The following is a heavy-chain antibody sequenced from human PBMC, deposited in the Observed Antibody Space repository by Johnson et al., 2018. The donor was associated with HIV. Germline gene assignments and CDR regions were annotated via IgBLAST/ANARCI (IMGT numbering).Heavy chain of an antibody. CDR3: ARDSTLDMVTAFDI. D-gene: IGHD3-10*01. CDR1: GFSFDDYG. CDR2: INSDGSST. V-gene: IGHV3-20*04. J-gene: IGHJ3*02. Sequence: VQLVESGGGVVRPGGSLRLSCAASGFSFDDYGMSWVRQAPGKGLEWVSGINSDGSSTSYAESVKARSTISRDNAKNPLYLQMNSLRADDTAVYYCARDSTLDMVTAFDIWGQVTMVTVSS.